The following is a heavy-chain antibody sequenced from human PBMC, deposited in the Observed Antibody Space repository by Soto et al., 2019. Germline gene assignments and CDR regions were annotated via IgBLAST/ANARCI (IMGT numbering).Heavy chain of an antibody. CDR2: INSDGSST. CDR1: GFTFSSYW. Sequence: GGSLRLSCAASGFTFSSYWMHWVRQAPGKGLVWVSRINSDGSSTSYADSVKGRFTISRDNSKNTLYLQMNSLRAEDTAVYYCAKDGVAGTYYYYGMDVWGQGTTVTVSS. J-gene: IGHJ6*02. V-gene: IGHV3-74*01. CDR3: AKDGVAGTYYYYGMDV. D-gene: IGHD6-19*01.